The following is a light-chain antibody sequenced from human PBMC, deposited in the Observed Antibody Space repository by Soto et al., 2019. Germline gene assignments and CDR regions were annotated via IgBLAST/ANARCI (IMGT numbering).Light chain of an antibody. CDR3: EQYDRSPYP. J-gene: IGKJ2*01. CDR2: AAS. Sequence: EIVLTQAPVNLSLSPGDRATLSCRASQSVSSTYSAWYEPKPGLAPRLLIYAASSRETGIPDRFSGSGSGKDFTLNISRLEHEDFAVYYCEQYDRSPYPFGQGTKLEIK. CDR1: QSVSSTY. V-gene: IGKV3-20*01.